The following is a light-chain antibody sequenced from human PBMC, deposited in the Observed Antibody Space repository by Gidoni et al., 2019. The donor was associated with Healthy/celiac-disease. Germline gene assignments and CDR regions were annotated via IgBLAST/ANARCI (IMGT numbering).Light chain of an antibody. CDR1: QSVSSN. J-gene: IGKJ1*01. V-gene: IGKV3-15*01. CDR3: QQYNNWPPWT. Sequence: ELVMTQSPATLSVSPGERATLSCRASQSVSSNLAWYQQKPGKAPRLLIYGASTRATGIPARFSGSGSGTECTLTISSLQSEDFAVYYCQQYNNWPPWTFGQGTKVEIK. CDR2: GAS.